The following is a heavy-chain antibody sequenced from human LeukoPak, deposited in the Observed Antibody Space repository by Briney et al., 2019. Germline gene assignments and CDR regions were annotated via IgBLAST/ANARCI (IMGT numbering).Heavy chain of an antibody. Sequence: TGGSLRLSCAASGFTFSSYWMRWVRQAPGKGLEGAANIKNDGSEEYYVDSVKGRFTISRDNAKNSLFLQMNSLTVEDTAVYYCARAIRGSAVDTGDRWGQGTLVTVSS. J-gene: IGHJ4*02. CDR2: IKNDGSEE. V-gene: IGHV3-7*01. CDR3: ARAIRGSAVDTGDR. D-gene: IGHD3-10*01. CDR1: GFTFSSYW.